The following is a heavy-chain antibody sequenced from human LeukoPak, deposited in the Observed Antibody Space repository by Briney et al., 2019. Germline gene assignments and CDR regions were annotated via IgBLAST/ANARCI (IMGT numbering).Heavy chain of an antibody. D-gene: IGHD6-6*01. J-gene: IGHJ4*02. CDR3: ARDAHEYSSHPLHFDY. V-gene: IGHV1-69*04. CDR1: GGTFSRYA. Sequence: GASVKVSCKASGGTFSRYAISWVRQAPGQGLEWMGRIIPILGIANYAQKFQGRVTITADKSTSTAYLELSSLRSEDTAVYYCARDAHEYSSHPLHFDYWGQGTLVTVSS. CDR2: IIPILGIA.